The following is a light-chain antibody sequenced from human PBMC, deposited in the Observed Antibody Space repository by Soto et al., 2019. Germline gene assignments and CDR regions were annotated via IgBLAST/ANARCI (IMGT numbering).Light chain of an antibody. CDR2: GAS. V-gene: IGKV3D-20*02. Sequence: EIVLTQSPGTLSLSPGERATLSCRASQSVSRNYLAWYQQKPGQAPRLLIYGASSRAAGIPDRFSGSGSGTDFTLTISSLEPEDFAVYYCQQRSNWPLTFGGGTKVEIK. J-gene: IGKJ4*01. CDR1: QSVSRNY. CDR3: QQRSNWPLT.